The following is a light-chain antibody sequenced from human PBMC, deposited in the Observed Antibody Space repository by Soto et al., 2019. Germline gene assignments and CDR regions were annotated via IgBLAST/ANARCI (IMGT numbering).Light chain of an antibody. Sequence: DIQMTQSPSTLSASVGDRVIITCRASQSPGTWMAWYQQKPGTAPVLLIYDVSKLESGVPSRFSGRASGTEFTLTITSLQPDDFATYYCQQYFSYPLTFGVGTKVEIK. CDR2: DVS. J-gene: IGKJ4*01. CDR3: QQYFSYPLT. V-gene: IGKV1-5*01. CDR1: QSPGTW.